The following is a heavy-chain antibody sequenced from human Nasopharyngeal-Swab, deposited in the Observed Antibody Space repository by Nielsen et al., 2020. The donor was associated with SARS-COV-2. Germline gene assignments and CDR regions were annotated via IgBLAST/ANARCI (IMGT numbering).Heavy chain of an antibody. Sequence: WIRQPPGKGLEWVSSIGRYGTDIFHADSVKGRFSVFRDAANKSIYLQMRSLRAEDTAVYYCARGTVFGAANGMDVWGQGTTVTVSS. V-gene: IGHV3-21*01. CDR2: IGRYGTDI. CDR3: ARGTVFGAANGMDV. D-gene: IGHD3-3*01. J-gene: IGHJ6*02.